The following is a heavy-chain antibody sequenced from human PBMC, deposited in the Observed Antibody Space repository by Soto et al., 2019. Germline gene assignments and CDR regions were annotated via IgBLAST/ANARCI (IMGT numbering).Heavy chain of an antibody. D-gene: IGHD4-17*01. J-gene: IGHJ4*02. CDR2: IGTRGNTK. Sequence: QVQLVESGGGLVKPGGSLRLSCATSGFTFSDYYMSWIRQAPGKGLEWVSYIGTRGNTKYYADSVRGRFTISRDNAKNSLYLQMNSLRADDTAVYSCARDGTEYYGEYYDYWGQGIPVTVSP. V-gene: IGHV3-11*01. CDR1: GFTFSDYY. CDR3: ARDGTEYYGEYYDY.